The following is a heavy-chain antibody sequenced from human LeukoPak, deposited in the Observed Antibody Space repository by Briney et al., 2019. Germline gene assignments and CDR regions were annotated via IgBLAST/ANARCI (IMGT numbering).Heavy chain of an antibody. CDR3: ARQGRFLEWLFVLDY. J-gene: IGHJ4*02. V-gene: IGHV4-59*08. D-gene: IGHD3-3*01. CDR2: IYYSGST. Sequence: SETLSLTCTVSGGSISSYYWSWIRQPPGKGLEWIGYIYYSGSTNYNPSLKSRVTISVDTSKTQFSLKLSSVTAADTAVHYCARQGRFLEWLFVLDYWGQGTLVTVSS. CDR1: GGSISSYY.